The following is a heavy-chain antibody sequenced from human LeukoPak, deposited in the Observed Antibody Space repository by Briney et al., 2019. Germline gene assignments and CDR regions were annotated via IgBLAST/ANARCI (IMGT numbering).Heavy chain of an antibody. CDR3: ARDRLNRAYCGNDCYSAAFDY. V-gene: IGHV3-30*03. CDR1: GFIFNNYD. Sequence: GGSLRLSCATSGFIFNNYDPHWVRQAPGKGLEWLATISRGGKRQFYTDSVKGRFTISRDDSRNTLYPQMNSLRPEDTAVYYCARDRLNRAYCGNDCYSAAFDYWGQGALVTVSS. CDR2: ISRGGKRQ. D-gene: IGHD2-21*02. J-gene: IGHJ4*02.